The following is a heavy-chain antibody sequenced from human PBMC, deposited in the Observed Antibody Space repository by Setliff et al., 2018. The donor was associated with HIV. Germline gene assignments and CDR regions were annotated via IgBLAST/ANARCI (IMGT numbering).Heavy chain of an antibody. J-gene: IGHJ4*02. V-gene: IGHV4-61*08. CDR3: AKGAGFYGDYTFDY. D-gene: IGHD4-17*01. CDR2: IYSTGST. Sequence: SETLSLTCTVSGGSISSGGYYWSWIRQHPGRELEWIGYIYSTGSTNYNPSLQSRVSISMDASKNKFSLKVTSVTSADTAVYYCAKGAGFYGDYTFDYWGQGNLVTVSS. CDR1: GGSISSGGYY.